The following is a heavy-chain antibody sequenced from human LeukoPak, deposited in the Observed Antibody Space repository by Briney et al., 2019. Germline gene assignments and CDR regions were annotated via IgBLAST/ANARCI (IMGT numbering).Heavy chain of an antibody. V-gene: IGHV3-23*01. CDR1: GFTFSSYA. CDR2: SGSGGDT. CDR3: AKARGATYGTYYFDY. J-gene: IGHJ4*02. Sequence: GGSLRLSCAASGFTFSSYAMNWVRQAPGKGLEWVSISGSGGDTYYADSVKGRLTISRDNSKNTPYLQMNSLRAEDTAVYYCAKARGATYGTYYFDYWGQGTLVTVSS. D-gene: IGHD4/OR15-4a*01.